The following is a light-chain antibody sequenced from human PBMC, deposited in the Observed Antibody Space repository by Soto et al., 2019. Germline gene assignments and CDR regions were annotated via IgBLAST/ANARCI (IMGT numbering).Light chain of an antibody. J-gene: IGKJ2*01. CDR3: QQYHDWPPYT. CDR1: QSVSRN. CDR2: GAS. Sequence: EIVMTQSPATLSVSSGERATLSCRASQSVSRNLAWYQQKPGQAPRLLIYGASTRATGIPARFSGSGSGTEFTLTISSLQSEDVAVYYCQQYHDWPPYTFGQGTKLEIK. V-gene: IGKV3-15*01.